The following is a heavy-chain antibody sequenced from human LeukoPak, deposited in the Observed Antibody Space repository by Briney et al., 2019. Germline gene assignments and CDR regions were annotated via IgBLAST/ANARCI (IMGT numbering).Heavy chain of an antibody. CDR2: IYGSGST. J-gene: IGHJ5*02. V-gene: IGHV4-59*01. CDR3: AREGTSGTHLNWFDP. CDR1: GGSISSYY. Sequence: SETLSLTCTVSGGSISSYYWSWIRQPPGKGLEWIGHIYGSGSTNYNPSLKSRVTLPVDTSKNQFSLKLSSVTAADTAVYYCAREGTSGTHLNWFDPWGQGTLVTVSS. D-gene: IGHD1-1*01.